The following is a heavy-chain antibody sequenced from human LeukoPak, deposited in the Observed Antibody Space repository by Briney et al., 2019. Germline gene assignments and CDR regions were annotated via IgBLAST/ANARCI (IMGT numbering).Heavy chain of an antibody. D-gene: IGHD6-19*01. CDR3: AKDSRSSGWYNWFDP. J-gene: IGHJ5*02. Sequence: GGSLRLSCAASGFTFSNYGMHWVRQAPGKGLEWVAFIRYDGSNKYYADSVKGRFTISRDNSKNTLFLQMNSLRTEDTAIYYCAKDSRSSGWYNWFDPWGQGTLVTVSS. CDR2: IRYDGSNK. V-gene: IGHV3-30*02. CDR1: GFTFSNYG.